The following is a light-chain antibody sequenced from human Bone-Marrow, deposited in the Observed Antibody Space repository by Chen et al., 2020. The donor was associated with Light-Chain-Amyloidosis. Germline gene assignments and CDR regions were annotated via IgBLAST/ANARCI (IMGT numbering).Light chain of an antibody. CDR3: SSYTSSTTHVV. CDR2: DVS. V-gene: IGLV2-14*03. J-gene: IGLJ2*01. Sequence: QSALTQPASVSGSPGQSITISCTGTSSDIGGYNYVSWYQQHPEKAPKLMIYDVSNRPSGVSDRFSGSQSGYTASLTISGLQAEDEADYYCSSYTSSTTHVVFGGGTKLTVL. CDR1: SSDIGGYNY.